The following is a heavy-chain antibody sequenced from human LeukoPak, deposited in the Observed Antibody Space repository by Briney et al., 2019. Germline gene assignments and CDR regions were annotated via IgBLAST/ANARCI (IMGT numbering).Heavy chain of an antibody. J-gene: IGHJ4*02. CDR2: ISGSGGST. CDR1: GFTFSSYG. CDR3: ANYANAGSLDY. D-gene: IGHD2-2*01. V-gene: IGHV3-23*01. Sequence: GGSLRLSCAASGFTFSSYGMSWVRQAPGKGLEWVSAISGSGGSTYYADSVKGRFTISRDNSKNTLYLQMNSLRAKDTAVYYCANYANAGSLDYWGQGTLVTVSS.